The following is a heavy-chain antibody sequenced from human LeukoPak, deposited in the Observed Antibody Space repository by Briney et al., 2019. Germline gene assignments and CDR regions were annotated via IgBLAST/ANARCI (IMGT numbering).Heavy chain of an antibody. CDR3: ARGGVLRYVDWTLGDAFDI. CDR1: GGSISSSSYY. V-gene: IGHV4-39*07. J-gene: IGHJ3*02. Sequence: AETLSLTCTASGGSISSSSYYWGWIRQPPGKGLVWFGSIYYSGGTYYNPSLKSRVTISVDTSKNQFSLKLSSVTAADTAVYYCARGGVLRYVDWTLGDAFDIWGQGTMVTVSS. CDR2: IYYSGGT. D-gene: IGHD3-9*01.